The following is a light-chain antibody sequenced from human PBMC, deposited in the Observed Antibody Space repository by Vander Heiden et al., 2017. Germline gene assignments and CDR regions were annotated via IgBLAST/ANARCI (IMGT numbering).Light chain of an antibody. CDR3: QVWDSSSDHPV. J-gene: IGLJ2*01. Sequence: SYVLPQPPSVSVAPGQTARITCGGNNIGSKSVHWYQQKPGQAPVLVVYDDRDRPSGIPERFSGSNSGNTATLTISRVEAGDEADYYCQVWDSSSDHPVFGGGTKLTVL. CDR2: DDR. V-gene: IGLV3-21*02. CDR1: NIGSKS.